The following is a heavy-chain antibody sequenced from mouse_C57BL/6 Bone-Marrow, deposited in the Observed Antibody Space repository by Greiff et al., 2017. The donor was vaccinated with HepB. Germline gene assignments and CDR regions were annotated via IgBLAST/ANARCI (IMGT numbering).Heavy chain of an antibody. D-gene: IGHD2-3*01. CDR3: ARHDDGYYPAWFAY. Sequence: EVKLVESGGGLVQPGGSLKLSCAASGFTFSDYYMYWVRQTPEKRLEWVAYISNGGGSTYYPDTVKGRFTISRDNAKNTRYLQMSRLKSEDTAMYYCARHDDGYYPAWFAYWGQGTLVTVSA. V-gene: IGHV5-12*01. CDR1: GFTFSDYY. CDR2: ISNGGGST. J-gene: IGHJ3*01.